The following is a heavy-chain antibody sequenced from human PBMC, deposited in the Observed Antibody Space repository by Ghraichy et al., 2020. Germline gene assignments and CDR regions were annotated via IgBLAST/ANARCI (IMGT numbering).Heavy chain of an antibody. Sequence: SGPTLVKPTQTLTLTCTFSGFSLSTSGVGVGWIRQPPGKALEWLALIYWNDDKRYSPSLKSRLTITKDTSKNQVVLTMTNMDPVDTATYYCAHRLGPWDYGGSYFDYWGQGTLVTVSS. D-gene: IGHD4-23*01. V-gene: IGHV2-5*01. CDR3: AHRLGPWDYGGSYFDY. CDR2: IYWNDDK. J-gene: IGHJ4*02. CDR1: GFSLSTSGVG.